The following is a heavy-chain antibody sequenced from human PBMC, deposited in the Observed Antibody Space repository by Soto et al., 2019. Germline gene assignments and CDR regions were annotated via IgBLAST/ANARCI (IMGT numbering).Heavy chain of an antibody. V-gene: IGHV3-30*18. CDR1: GFIFSSYG. CDR2: ISYEGSHT. Sequence: QVQLVESGGGVVQPGRSLRLSCAASGFIFSSYGMHWVRQAPGKGLEWVAVISYEGSHTYYADSVKGRFTITRDNSENTLYLQMNRLGPEDTPVYYCAKEVHCGGGSCSWSEGFDYWGQGTLLTVSS. J-gene: IGHJ4*02. CDR3: AKEVHCGGGSCSWSEGFDY. D-gene: IGHD2-15*01.